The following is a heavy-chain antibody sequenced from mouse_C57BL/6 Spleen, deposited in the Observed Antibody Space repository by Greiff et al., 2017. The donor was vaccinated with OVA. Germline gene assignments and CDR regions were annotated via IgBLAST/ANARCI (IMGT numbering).Heavy chain of an antibody. Sequence: VQLQQSGPGLVQPSQSLSITCTVSGFSLTSYGVHWVRQSPGQGLEWLGVIWSGGSTDYNAAFISRLSISKDNSKSQVFFKMNSLQADDTAVYYCARKGAGTGGYAMDYWGQGTSVTVSS. D-gene: IGHD4-1*01. CDR1: GFSLTSYG. J-gene: IGHJ4*01. CDR3: ARKGAGTGGYAMDY. V-gene: IGHV2-2*01. CDR2: IWSGGST.